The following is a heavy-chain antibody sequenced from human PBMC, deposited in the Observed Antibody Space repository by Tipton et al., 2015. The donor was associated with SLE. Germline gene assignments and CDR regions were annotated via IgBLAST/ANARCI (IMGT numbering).Heavy chain of an antibody. D-gene: IGHD2-2*01. CDR3: ARVWGTGSRGVDY. CDR2: IHHSGIT. Sequence: TLSLTCNVSGYSIRNGYYWGWIRQAPGKGLEWTGTIHHSGITYYNPSLKSRVTISVDTSKNQFSLKLRSVTAADTAVYYCARVWGTGSRGVDYWGQGTLVTVSS. J-gene: IGHJ4*02. CDR1: GYSIRNGYY. V-gene: IGHV4-38-2*02.